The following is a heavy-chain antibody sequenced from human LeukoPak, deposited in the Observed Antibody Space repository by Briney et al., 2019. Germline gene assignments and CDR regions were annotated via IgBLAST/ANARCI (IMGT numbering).Heavy chain of an antibody. CDR3: ARTPTYFADYGWGSYPDRDY. Sequence: GGSLRLSCAASGFTFSSYAMHWVRQAPGKGLEWVAVISYDGSKKYYADSVKGRFTISRDNSKNTLYLQMNSLRAEDTAVYYCARTPTYFADYGWGSYPDRDYWGQGTLVTVSS. V-gene: IGHV3-30-3*01. D-gene: IGHD3-16*02. CDR1: GFTFSSYA. CDR2: ISYDGSKK. J-gene: IGHJ4*02.